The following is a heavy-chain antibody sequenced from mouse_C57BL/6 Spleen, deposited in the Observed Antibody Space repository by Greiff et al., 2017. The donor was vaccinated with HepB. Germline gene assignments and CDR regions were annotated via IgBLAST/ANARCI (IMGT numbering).Heavy chain of an antibody. D-gene: IGHD2-1*01. Sequence: EVQLQQSGPELVKPGASVKISCKASGYTFTDYYMNWVKQSHGKSLEWIGDINPNNGGTSYNQKFKGKATLTVDKSSSTAYMELRSLTSEDSAVYYCARSRYGNLDAMDYWGQGTSVTVSS. J-gene: IGHJ4*01. V-gene: IGHV1-26*01. CDR1: GYTFTDYY. CDR3: ARSRYGNLDAMDY. CDR2: INPNNGGT.